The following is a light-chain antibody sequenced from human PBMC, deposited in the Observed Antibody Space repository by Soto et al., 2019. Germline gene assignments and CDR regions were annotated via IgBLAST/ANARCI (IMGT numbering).Light chain of an antibody. CDR2: GNS. Sequence: QSALTQPPSVSGAPGQRVTISCTGSSSNIGAGYDVHWYQQLPGTAPKLLIYGNSNRPSGVPDRFSGSKSGTSASLTITGLQAEDEADYYWQSYDSSLSGLYVFGTGTKVTV. J-gene: IGLJ1*01. V-gene: IGLV1-40*01. CDR3: QSYDSSLSGLYV. CDR1: SSNIGAGYD.